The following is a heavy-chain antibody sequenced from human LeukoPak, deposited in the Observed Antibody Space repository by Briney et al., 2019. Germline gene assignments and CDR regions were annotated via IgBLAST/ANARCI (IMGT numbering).Heavy chain of an antibody. J-gene: IGHJ3*02. CDR3: VREEDGFDI. CDR2: IWRDDSQK. CDR1: GIILSNNI. Sequence: GGSLRLSCSASGIILSNNIMHWVRQTPGKGLEWVAVIWRDDSQKSYLDSVKGRFIISRDNSKNTLYLEMNNLRAEDTAVYYCVREEDGFDIWGRGTMVTVSS. V-gene: IGHV3-33*01.